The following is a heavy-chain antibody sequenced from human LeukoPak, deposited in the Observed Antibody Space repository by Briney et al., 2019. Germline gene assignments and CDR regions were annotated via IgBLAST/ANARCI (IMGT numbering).Heavy chain of an antibody. D-gene: IGHD1-26*01. V-gene: IGHV4-39*01. CDR2: IYYSGST. J-gene: IGHJ4*02. CDR3: ARLSGVGATIDY. CDR1: GGSISSSSYY. Sequence: SETLSLTCTVSGGSISSSSYYWGWIRQPPGKGLEWIGSIYYSGSTYYNPSLKSRVTISVDTSKNQFSLQLSSVTAAATAVYYCARLSGVGATIDYWGQGTLVTVSS.